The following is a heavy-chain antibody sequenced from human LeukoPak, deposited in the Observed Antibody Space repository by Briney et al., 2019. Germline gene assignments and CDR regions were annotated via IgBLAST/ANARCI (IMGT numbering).Heavy chain of an antibody. J-gene: IGHJ4*02. D-gene: IGHD4/OR15-4a*01. Sequence: GESLKISCKGSGYSFTSNWITWVRQMPGKGLEWMGRIDPSDSYTNYSPSFQGHVAISADKSTSTAYLQWSSLKASDTAMYYCARHLFYGDFDYWGQGTLVTVSS. CDR3: ARHLFYGDFDY. V-gene: IGHV5-10-1*01. CDR2: IDPSDSYT. CDR1: GYSFTSNW.